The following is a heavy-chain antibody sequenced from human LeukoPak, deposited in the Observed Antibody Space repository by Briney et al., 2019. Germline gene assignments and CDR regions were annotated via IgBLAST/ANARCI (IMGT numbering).Heavy chain of an antibody. J-gene: IGHJ4*02. CDR2: MSSDASSE. Sequence: PGRSLRLSCAASGFTFNIYSMYWVRQAPGKGPEWVASMSSDASSEYYADSVKGRFTISRDNSKNMLYLQINSLRAEDTAVYHCARKKMAAAGKGAFDYWGQGTLVTVSS. CDR3: ARKKMAAAGKGAFDY. D-gene: IGHD6-13*01. V-gene: IGHV3-30*04. CDR1: GFTFNIYS.